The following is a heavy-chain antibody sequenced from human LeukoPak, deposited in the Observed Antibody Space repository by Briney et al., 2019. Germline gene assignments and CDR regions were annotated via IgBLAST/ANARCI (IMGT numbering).Heavy chain of an antibody. Sequence: ASVKVSRKASGYTFTGYYIHWVRQAPGQGLEWMGWIYPYSGDTNYAQNFQGRVTMTRDTSISTAYVELSSLKSDDTAVYYCARDRNSGSSLDIWGQGTMLTVSS. CDR3: ARDRNSGSSLDI. CDR1: GYTFTGYY. D-gene: IGHD6-6*01. CDR2: IYPYSGDT. V-gene: IGHV1-2*02. J-gene: IGHJ3*02.